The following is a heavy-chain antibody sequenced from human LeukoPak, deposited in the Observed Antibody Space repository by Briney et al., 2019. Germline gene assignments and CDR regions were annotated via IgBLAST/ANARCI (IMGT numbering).Heavy chain of an antibody. V-gene: IGHV1-2*02. CDR3: ARLKALSSTDHYYYYMDV. Sequence: ASVKVSCKASGYTYIGYFMHWVRQAPGQGLEWMGWINPKSGVTNYAQKFQGRVTMTRDTSISTAYMELSRLRSDDTAVYYCARLKALSSTDHYYYYMDVWGKGTTVTVSS. J-gene: IGHJ6*03. CDR1: GYTYIGYF. D-gene: IGHD5/OR15-5a*01. CDR2: INPKSGVT.